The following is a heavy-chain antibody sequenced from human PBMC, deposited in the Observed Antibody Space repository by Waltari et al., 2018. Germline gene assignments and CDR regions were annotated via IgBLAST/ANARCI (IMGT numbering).Heavy chain of an antibody. J-gene: IGHJ4*02. D-gene: IGHD6-6*01. CDR1: GYIFINYY. Sequence: QVVLVQSGAEVKKPGASVKVSCKASGYIFINYYLHWVRQAPGQGPEWMGWVNPETGNAKYAHKFRGRVTMTWDTSSNTAFMDLSDLKSDDTAVYYCVRDRTTVAARPGDYWGQGTLVTVSS. CDR2: VNPETGNA. CDR3: VRDRTTVAARPGDY. V-gene: IGHV1-2*07.